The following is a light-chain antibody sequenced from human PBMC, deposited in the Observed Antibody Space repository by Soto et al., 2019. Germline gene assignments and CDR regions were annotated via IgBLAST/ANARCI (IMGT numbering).Light chain of an antibody. Sequence: QSALTQPASVSGSPGQSITISCTGTSSDVGGYNYVSWYQQHPGKAPKLMIYDVSNRPSGVSNRFSGSKSGNTASLTISGLQAEDEADYYCSSCTSSSTFGGGTKLTVL. J-gene: IGLJ2*01. CDR3: SSCTSSST. V-gene: IGLV2-14*01. CDR2: DVS. CDR1: SSDVGGYNY.